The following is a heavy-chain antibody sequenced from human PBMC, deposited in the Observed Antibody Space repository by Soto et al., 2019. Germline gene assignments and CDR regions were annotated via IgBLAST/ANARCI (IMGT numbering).Heavy chain of an antibody. J-gene: IGHJ4*02. CDR3: ARRRASDYGGNHHPYYFDR. V-gene: IGHV4-39*01. CDR1: GASIITDNYF. Sequence: KASETLSLTCTVSGASIITDNYFWVWIRQSPRRGLELIGSISYSGRTYDNPSLQSRVTISMDASKNQFSLKLTSVTTADTAVYYCARRRASDYGGNHHPYYFDRWGRGALVTVSS. D-gene: IGHD4-17*01. CDR2: ISYSGRT.